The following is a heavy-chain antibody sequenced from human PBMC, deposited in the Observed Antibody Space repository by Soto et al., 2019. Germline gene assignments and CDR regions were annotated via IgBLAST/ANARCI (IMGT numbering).Heavy chain of an antibody. V-gene: IGHV4-31*03. CDR3: ARDLGSEQWFFDS. CDR2: ISYSGST. Sequence: PSETLSLTCSVSGASLSSGSYYWSGIRHHPGKGLEWIGYISYSGSTYYNPSLTSRVDVSVDTSKKQFSLRLTSVTAADTAVYYCARDLGSEQWFFDSWGQGTLVTVSS. D-gene: IGHD6-19*01. CDR1: GASLSSGSYY. J-gene: IGHJ4*02.